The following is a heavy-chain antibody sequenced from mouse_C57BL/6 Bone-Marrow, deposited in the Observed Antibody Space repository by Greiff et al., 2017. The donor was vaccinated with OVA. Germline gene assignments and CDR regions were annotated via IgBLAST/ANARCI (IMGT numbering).Heavy chain of an antibody. D-gene: IGHD1-1*01. V-gene: IGHV5-17*01. CDR2: ISSGSSTI. Sequence: DVMLVESGGGLVKPGGSLKLSCAASGFTFSDYGMHWVRQAPEKGLEWVAYISSGSSTIYYADTVKGRFTISRDNAKNTLFLQMTSLRSEDTAMYYCARPTFYYGSVYAMDYWGQGTSVTVSS. J-gene: IGHJ4*01. CDR1: GFTFSDYG. CDR3: ARPTFYYGSVYAMDY.